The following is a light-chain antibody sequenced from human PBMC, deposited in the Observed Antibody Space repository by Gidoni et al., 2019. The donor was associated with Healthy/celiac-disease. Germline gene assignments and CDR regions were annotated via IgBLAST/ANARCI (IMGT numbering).Light chain of an antibody. CDR1: QSVSSSY. Sequence: EIVLTQSPRTLSLSPGERATLSCRASQSVSSSYLAWYQQKPGQAPRLLIYGASSRATGIPDRFSGSGSGTDFTLTISRLEPEDFAVYYCQQYGSSPRTFGQGTKVEIK. V-gene: IGKV3-20*01. CDR3: QQYGSSPRT. J-gene: IGKJ1*01. CDR2: GAS.